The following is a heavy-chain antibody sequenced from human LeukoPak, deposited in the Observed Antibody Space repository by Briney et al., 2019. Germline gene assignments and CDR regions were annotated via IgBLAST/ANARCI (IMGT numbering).Heavy chain of an antibody. Sequence: GGSLRLSCAASGFTFSSYAMSWVRQAPGKGLEWVSGISSTGDNTYYADSVKGRFTISRDNSKNTLYLQMNSLRADDTAVYYCAKAYGDYRPLFDYWGQGTLVTVSS. CDR2: ISSTGDNT. J-gene: IGHJ4*02. V-gene: IGHV3-23*01. D-gene: IGHD4-17*01. CDR3: AKAYGDYRPLFDY. CDR1: GFTFSSYA.